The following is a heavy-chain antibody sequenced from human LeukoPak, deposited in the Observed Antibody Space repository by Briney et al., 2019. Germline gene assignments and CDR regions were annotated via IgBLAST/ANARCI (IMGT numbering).Heavy chain of an antibody. V-gene: IGHV1-69*13. J-gene: IGHJ4*02. CDR1: GYTFTGYY. D-gene: IGHD6-13*01. Sequence: ASVKVSCKASGYTFTGYYIHWVRQAPGQGLEWMGGIIPIFGTANYAQKFQGRVTITADESTSTAYMELSSLRSEDTAVYYCATHSSSWYSPFDYWGQGTLVTVSS. CDR3: ATHSSSWYSPFDY. CDR2: IIPIFGTA.